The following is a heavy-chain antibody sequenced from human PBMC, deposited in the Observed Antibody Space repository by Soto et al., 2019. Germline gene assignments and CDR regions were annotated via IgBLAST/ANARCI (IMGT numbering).Heavy chain of an antibody. CDR1: GGTFSNYA. CDR2: IVPIFGTT. CDR3: ARVEAVAGLYNYHGLDV. D-gene: IGHD6-19*01. Sequence: QVQLVQSGAEVKKPGSSVKVSCKVSGGTFSNYAIDWVRLAPGHGLEWMGGIVPIFGTTYYTQKFQGRATIIAEYSTTTAYWEMSSLRSEDTAIYYCARVEAVAGLYNYHGLDVWGQGTAVTVSS. J-gene: IGHJ6*02. V-gene: IGHV1-69*12.